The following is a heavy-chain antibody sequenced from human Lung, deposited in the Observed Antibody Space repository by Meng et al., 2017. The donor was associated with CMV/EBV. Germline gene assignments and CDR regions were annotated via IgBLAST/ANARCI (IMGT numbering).Heavy chain of an antibody. Sequence: GSLRLXXTVSGGSISSSSYYWGWIRQPPGKGLEWIGSIYYSGSTYYNPSLKSRVTISVDTSKNQFSLKLSSVTAADTAVYYCARQGSVYYYDSSGQSPDYWGQRALVTVSS. CDR2: IYYSGST. CDR1: GGSISSSSYY. V-gene: IGHV4-39*01. J-gene: IGHJ4*02. D-gene: IGHD3-22*01. CDR3: ARQGSVYYYDSSGQSPDY.